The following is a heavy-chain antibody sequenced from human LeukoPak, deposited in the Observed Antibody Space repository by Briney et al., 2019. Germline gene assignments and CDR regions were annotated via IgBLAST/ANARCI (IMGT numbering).Heavy chain of an antibody. D-gene: IGHD6-6*01. CDR1: GGSISSYY. Sequence: SGTLSLTCTVSGGSISSYYWSWIRQPAGKGLEWIGRIYTSGSTNYNPSLKSRVTMSVDTSKNQFSLKLSSVTAADTAVYYCARSSIAEPGYYYYMDVWGKGTTVTVSS. J-gene: IGHJ6*03. CDR3: ARSSIAEPGYYYYMDV. V-gene: IGHV4-4*07. CDR2: IYTSGST.